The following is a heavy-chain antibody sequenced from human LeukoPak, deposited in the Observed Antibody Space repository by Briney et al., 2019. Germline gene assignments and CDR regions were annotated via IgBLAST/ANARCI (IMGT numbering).Heavy chain of an antibody. CDR1: GFTFTGYY. Sequence: ASVKVSCKTSGFTFTGYYMHWVRQAPGQGLEWMGWINLNSGGTNYAQNFQGRVTMTRDTSITTAYMELSRLTSDDTVVYYCARDRVTTNTPYFDSWGQGTLVTVPS. V-gene: IGHV1-2*02. D-gene: IGHD4-17*01. J-gene: IGHJ4*02. CDR2: INLNSGGT. CDR3: ARDRVTTNTPYFDS.